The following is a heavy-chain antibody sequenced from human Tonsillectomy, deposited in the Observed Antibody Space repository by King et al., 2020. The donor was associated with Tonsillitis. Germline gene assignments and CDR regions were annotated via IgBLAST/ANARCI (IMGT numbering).Heavy chain of an antibody. CDR2: IYWDGNK. D-gene: IGHD6-13*01. CDR1: GFSLSASKAG. CDR3: AHRRFDSSHGYFHY. J-gene: IGHJ1*01. V-gene: IGHV2-5*02. Sequence: LKESGPTLVKPTQTLTLTCTFSGFSLSASKAGVGWIRQPPGTALEWLAIIYWDGNKYYSPSLKSRLTITKDTSKNQVVLTMTNMDPVDTATYYCAHRRFDSSHGYFHYWGQGTLVTVSS.